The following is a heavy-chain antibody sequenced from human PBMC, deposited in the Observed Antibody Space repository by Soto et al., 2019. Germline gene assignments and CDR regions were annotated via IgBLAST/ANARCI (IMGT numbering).Heavy chain of an antibody. CDR2: INPGGVST. Sequence: QVQLVQSGAEVKKPGASVEVSCKASGYTFTTYYIHWVRHAPGQGLEWMGVINPGGVSTKYAQKFQIRVTMTSDTSTSSVDLDMSSLRYEDTAVYFRVRGGNGDNVGYWYFDLWGRGTRVTVSP. V-gene: IGHV1-46*01. CDR1: GYTFTTYY. D-gene: IGHD2-8*01. J-gene: IGHJ2*01. CDR3: VRGGNGDNVGYWYFDL.